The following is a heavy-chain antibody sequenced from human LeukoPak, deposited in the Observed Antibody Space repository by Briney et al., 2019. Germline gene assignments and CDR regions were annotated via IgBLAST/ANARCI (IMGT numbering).Heavy chain of an antibody. CDR1: GFTLSTNY. CDR2: IYSVWST. CDR3: AKAYSSGGGYYYYYYMDV. Sequence: GGSLRLTCAASGFTLSTNYMSWVGQAPGKGLEWVSIIYSVWSTYYAHSVQGRFTISRDNSINTPDLQMNSLRAEGTPGYFCAKAYSSGGGYYYYYYMDVWGKGTTVTISS. D-gene: IGHD6-25*01. J-gene: IGHJ6*03. V-gene: IGHV3-66*02.